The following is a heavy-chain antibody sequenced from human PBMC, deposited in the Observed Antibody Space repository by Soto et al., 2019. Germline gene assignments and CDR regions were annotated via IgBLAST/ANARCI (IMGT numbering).Heavy chain of an antibody. Sequence: GASVKVSCKASGCTFSSYAISWVRQAPGQGLEWMGGIIPIFGTANYAQKFQGRVTITADESTSTAYMELSSLRSEDTAVYYCARAGYCSSTSCYPFDYWGQGTLVTVSS. V-gene: IGHV1-69*13. J-gene: IGHJ4*02. CDR2: IIPIFGTA. D-gene: IGHD2-2*01. CDR3: ARAGYCSSTSCYPFDY. CDR1: GCTFSSYA.